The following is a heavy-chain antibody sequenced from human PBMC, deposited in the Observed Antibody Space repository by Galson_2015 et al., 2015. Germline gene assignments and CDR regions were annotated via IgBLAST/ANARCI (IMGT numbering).Heavy chain of an antibody. CDR3: ALLRVAAAGTGPPEYFQH. V-gene: IGHV7-4-1*02. CDR2: INTNTGNP. J-gene: IGHJ1*01. Sequence: SVKVSCKASGYTFTSYAMNWVRQAPGQGLEWMGWINTNTGNPTYAQGFTGRFLFSLDTSVSTAYLQISSLKAEDTAVYYCALLRVAAAGTGPPEYFQHWGQGTLVTVSS. D-gene: IGHD6-13*01. CDR1: GYTFTSYA.